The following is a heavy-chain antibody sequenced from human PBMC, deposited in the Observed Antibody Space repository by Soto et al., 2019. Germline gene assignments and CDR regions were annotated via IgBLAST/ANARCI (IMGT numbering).Heavy chain of an antibody. CDR2: IYYSGST. D-gene: IGHD5-18*01. CDR3: AREGGYSYGLYYYGMDV. CDR1: GGSISSGDYY. J-gene: IGHJ6*02. V-gene: IGHV4-30-4*01. Sequence: QVQLQESGPGLVKPSQTLSLTCTVSGGSISSGDYYWSWIRQPPGKGLEWIGYIYYSGSTYYNPSLKSRVTISVDTSKNQFSLKLSSVTAADTAVYYCAREGGYSYGLYYYGMDVWGQGTTVTVSS.